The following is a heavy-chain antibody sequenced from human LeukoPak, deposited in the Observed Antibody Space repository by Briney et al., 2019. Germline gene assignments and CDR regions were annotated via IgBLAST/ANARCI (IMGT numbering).Heavy chain of an antibody. CDR2: IKQDGSEK. Sequence: GGSLRLSCAASGFTFSSYWMSWVRQAPGKGLEWVANIKQDGSEKYYVDSVKGRFTISRDNAKNTLYLQMNSLRAEDTAVYYCARSVRVSDSSGYYYAGPNDYWGQGTLVTVSS. V-gene: IGHV3-7*01. J-gene: IGHJ4*02. CDR3: ARSVRVSDSSGYYYAGPNDY. CDR1: GFTFSSYW. D-gene: IGHD3-22*01.